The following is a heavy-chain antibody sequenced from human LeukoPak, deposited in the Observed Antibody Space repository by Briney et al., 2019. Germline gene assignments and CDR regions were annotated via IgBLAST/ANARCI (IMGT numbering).Heavy chain of an antibody. CDR1: GGSISSSSYY. CDR2: IYYSGST. Sequence: SSETLSLTCTVSGGSISSSSYYWGWIRQPPGKGLEWIGSIYYSGSTYYNPSLKSRVTISVDTSKNQFSLKLSSVTAADTAVYYCASGMVRGVIMWGQGTLVTVSS. CDR3: ASGMVRGVIM. V-gene: IGHV4-39*07. D-gene: IGHD3-10*01. J-gene: IGHJ4*02.